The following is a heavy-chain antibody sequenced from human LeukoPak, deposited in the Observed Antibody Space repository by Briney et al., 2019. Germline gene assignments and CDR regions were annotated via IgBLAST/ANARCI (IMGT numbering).Heavy chain of an antibody. Sequence: GGSLRLSCAASGFTFSSHGMNWVRQAPGKGLEWVSYISSGGSTIYYADSVKGRFTISRDNAKNSLYLQMNSLRAEDTAVYYCARAAAGMIFYYYMDVWGKGTTVTISS. CDR1: GFTFSSHG. J-gene: IGHJ6*03. CDR3: ARAAAGMIFYYYMDV. D-gene: IGHD6-13*01. V-gene: IGHV3-48*03. CDR2: ISSGGSTI.